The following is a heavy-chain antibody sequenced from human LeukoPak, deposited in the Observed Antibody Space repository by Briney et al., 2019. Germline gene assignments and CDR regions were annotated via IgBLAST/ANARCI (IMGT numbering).Heavy chain of an antibody. Sequence: ALVKVSCKTSGGTFSSYAISWVRQAPGQGLEWMGGIIPIFGTPNYAQKFQGRVTITADKSTSTAYMELSSLRSEDTAVYYCARSSGDLLTGLTSMYYYYMDVWGKGTTVTISS. D-gene: IGHD3-9*01. J-gene: IGHJ6*03. V-gene: IGHV1-69*06. CDR1: GGTFSSYA. CDR2: IIPIFGTP. CDR3: ARSSGDLLTGLTSMYYYYMDV.